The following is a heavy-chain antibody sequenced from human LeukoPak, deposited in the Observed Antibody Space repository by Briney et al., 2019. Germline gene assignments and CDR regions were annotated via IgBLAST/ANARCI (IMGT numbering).Heavy chain of an antibody. J-gene: IGHJ4*02. V-gene: IGHV3-7*01. CDR3: AREVTPYY. D-gene: IGHD4-23*01. CDR2: IKHDGSEK. CDR1: GFTFSDYY. Sequence: GGSLRLSCVASGFTFSDYYMSWVRQPPGKGLEWLANIKHDGSEKYYVDSVKGRFAISRDNAKNSLFLQMNSLRAEDTAVYYCAREVTPYYWGQGTLVTVSS.